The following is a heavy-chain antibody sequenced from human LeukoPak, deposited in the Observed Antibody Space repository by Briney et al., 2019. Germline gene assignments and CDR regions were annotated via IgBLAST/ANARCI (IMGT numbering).Heavy chain of an antibody. CDR3: ARENYDSSGYYGWFDP. CDR2: IYYSGST. D-gene: IGHD3-22*01. J-gene: IGHJ5*02. Sequence: SETLSLTCTVSGGSLNSHYWSWIRQPPGKRLEWIGYIYYSGSTNYNPSLKSRLTISVDTSKNQFSLKLTSVTAADTAVYYCARENYDSSGYYGWFDPWGQGTLVTVSS. V-gene: IGHV4-59*11. CDR1: GGSLNSHY.